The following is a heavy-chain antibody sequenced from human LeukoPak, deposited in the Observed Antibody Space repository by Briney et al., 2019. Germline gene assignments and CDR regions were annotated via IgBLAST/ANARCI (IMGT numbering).Heavy chain of an antibody. J-gene: IGHJ5*02. CDR1: GFTFSDSA. CDR2: IRGKGFSDPP. V-gene: IGHV3-73*01. CDR3: TVPQSGGNWFDP. D-gene: IGHD3-16*01. Sequence: GGSLRLSCAASGFTFSDSAIHWVRQASGKGLEWVGRIRGKGFSDPPAYAASVKDRFTISRDDSESTAYLQMNSLKAEDTSVYYCTVPQSGGNWFDPWGPGTQVTVSS.